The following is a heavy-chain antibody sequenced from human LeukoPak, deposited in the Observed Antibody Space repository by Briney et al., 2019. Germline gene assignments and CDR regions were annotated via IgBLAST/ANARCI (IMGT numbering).Heavy chain of an antibody. CDR3: ARQRYSSGWYIDC. J-gene: IGHJ4*02. Sequence: PSETLSLTCTVSGGSISSSSYYWGWIRQPPGKGLEWIGSIYFSGNTYYNPSLKSRVNISVDTSKNQFSLKLSSVTAADTAVYYCARQRYSSGWYIDCWGQGTLVTASS. D-gene: IGHD6-19*01. CDR1: GGSISSSSYY. CDR2: IYFSGNT. V-gene: IGHV4-39*01.